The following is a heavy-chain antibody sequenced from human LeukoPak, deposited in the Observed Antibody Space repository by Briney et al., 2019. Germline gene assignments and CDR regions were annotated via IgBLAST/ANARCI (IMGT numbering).Heavy chain of an antibody. D-gene: IGHD1-14*01. Sequence: SGTLSLTCAVSGGSISSTNWWSWVRQPPGKGLEWIGSIYYSGSTYYNPSLKSRVTISVDTSKNQFSLKLSSVTAADTAVYYCARVPESNWFDPWGQGTLVTVSS. J-gene: IGHJ5*02. V-gene: IGHV4-4*02. CDR2: IYYSGST. CDR1: GGSISSTNW. CDR3: ARVPESNWFDP.